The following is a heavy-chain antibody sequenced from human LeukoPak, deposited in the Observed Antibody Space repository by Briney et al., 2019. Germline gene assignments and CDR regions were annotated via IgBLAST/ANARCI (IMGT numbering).Heavy chain of an antibody. J-gene: IGHJ5*02. D-gene: IGHD2-8*01. CDR1: GFIFSTYW. CDR2: INSDGSST. V-gene: IGHV3-74*01. Sequence: PGGSLRLSCAASGFIFSTYWMHRVRQAPGKGLVWVSRINSDGSSTNYADSVKGRFIISRDNAKNTLYLQMNSLRADDTAVYYCARARLMNWFDPWGLGTLVIVSS. CDR3: ARARLMNWFDP.